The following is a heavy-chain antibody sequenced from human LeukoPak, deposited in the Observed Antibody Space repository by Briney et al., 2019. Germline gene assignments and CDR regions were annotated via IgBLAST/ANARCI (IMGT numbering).Heavy chain of an antibody. J-gene: IGHJ1*01. CDR3: ATSATGDSIGYYYFHFHH. CDR2: IYTSGRT. V-gene: IGHV4-4*07. Sequence: SETLCLTCSVSGGSISSYYWSWIRQPAGKGLEWIGRIYTSGRTDYNPSLKSRVTMSVETSKNQFSLKLTSVTAADTAVYYCATSATGDSIGYYYFHFHHWGEGPLVTVSS. D-gene: IGHD3-22*01. CDR1: GGSISSYY.